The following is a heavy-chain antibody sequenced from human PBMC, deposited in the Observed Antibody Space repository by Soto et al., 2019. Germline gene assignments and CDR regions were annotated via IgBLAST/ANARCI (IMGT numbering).Heavy chain of an antibody. Sequence: LSLTCTVSGGSFKSGSYSWSWIRQPPGKGLEWIGYVYHTGRTSYNPSLKSRVSISMDTSKNQFSLKVGSVTAADTAVYYCASSSLYGMDVWGQGTTVTVSS. CDR2: VYHTGRT. CDR1: GGSFKSGSYS. J-gene: IGHJ6*02. CDR3: ASSSLYGMDV. V-gene: IGHV4-61*01.